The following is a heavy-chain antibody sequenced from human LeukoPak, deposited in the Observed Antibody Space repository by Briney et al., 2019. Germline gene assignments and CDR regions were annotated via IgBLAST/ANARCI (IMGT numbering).Heavy chain of an antibody. Sequence: ASVKVSCKASGYTFTSYYMHWVRQAPGQGFEGWEIINPSGGSTSYAQKFQGRVTMTRDTSTSTVYMELSSLRSEDTAVYYCARPMGGNYLNAFDIWGQGTMVTVSS. CDR3: ARPMGGNYLNAFDI. J-gene: IGHJ3*02. V-gene: IGHV1-46*01. CDR2: INPSGGST. CDR1: GYTFTSYY. D-gene: IGHD2/OR15-2a*01.